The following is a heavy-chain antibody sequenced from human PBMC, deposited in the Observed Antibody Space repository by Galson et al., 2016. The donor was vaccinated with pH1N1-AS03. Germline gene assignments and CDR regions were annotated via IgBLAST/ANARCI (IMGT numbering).Heavy chain of an antibody. J-gene: IGHJ4*02. CDR3: ARGYCTGGSCYGQFDH. CDR2: ITPAVGTT. D-gene: IGHD2-15*01. V-gene: IGHV1-69*11. CDR1: GDNFRKYP. Sequence: SVKVSCKASGDNFRKYPISWVRQAPGQGLEWMGRITPAVGTTDVAQKFQGRVTLTADESTTTAYMEVTSLTFDDTAVYYCARGYCTGGSCYGQFDHWGQGTLVTVSS.